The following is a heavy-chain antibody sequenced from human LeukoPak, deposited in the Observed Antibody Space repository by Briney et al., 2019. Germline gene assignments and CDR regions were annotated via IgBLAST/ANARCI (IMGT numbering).Heavy chain of an antibody. CDR3: ARGDRIQLWGY. CDR1: GFSFSDYY. CDR2: ISSSGGTI. V-gene: IGHV3-11*04. D-gene: IGHD5-18*01. J-gene: IGHJ4*02. Sequence: GGSLRLSCAASGFSFSDYYISWIRQAPGKGLEWVSYISSSGGTIYYANSVRGRFTISRDDAKNSLYLQMDSLRAEDTAVCYCARGDRIQLWGYWGQGTLVIVSS.